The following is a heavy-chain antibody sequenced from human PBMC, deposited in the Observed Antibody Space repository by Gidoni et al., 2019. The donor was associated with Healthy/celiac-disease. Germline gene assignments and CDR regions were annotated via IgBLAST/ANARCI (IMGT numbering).Heavy chain of an antibody. V-gene: IGHV3-30*04. D-gene: IGHD6-13*01. CDR1: GFPFSSHA. CDR3: AREYPPIAAATRMLDY. CDR2: ISEDGSNK. J-gene: IGHJ4*02. Sequence: QVKLVESGGGVVQPGGPLRPSCAASGFPFSSHAMNWVRQAPGKGLEWVAVISEDGSNKYYADSVKGRFTISRDNSKNTLYLQMNSLRAEDTAVYYCAREYPPIAAATRMLDYWGQGTLVTVSS.